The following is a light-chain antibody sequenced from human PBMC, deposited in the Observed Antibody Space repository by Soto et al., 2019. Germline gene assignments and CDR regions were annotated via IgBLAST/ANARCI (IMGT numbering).Light chain of an antibody. J-gene: IGLJ1*01. V-gene: IGLV2-14*01. CDR1: TSDVGGYKY. Sequence: QSALTQPASGSGSPGQSITISCTGTTSDVGGYKYASWYQQHPGKAPKHMMYDVTNRPSGVSTRFSGSKSGNTASLTICGLQAEDEADYYRSSYTGRSTPCVFGTGTKVTVL. CDR2: DVT. CDR3: SSYTGRSTPCV.